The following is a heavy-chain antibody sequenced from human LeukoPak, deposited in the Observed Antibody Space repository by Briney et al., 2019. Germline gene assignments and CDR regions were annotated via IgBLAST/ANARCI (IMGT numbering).Heavy chain of an antibody. CDR3: ARPTGIYCFYDMDG. CDR1: GFTFSSYW. D-gene: IGHD1-1*01. CDR2: ISTEGSTT. Sequence: GGSLRLSCAASGFTFSSYWMFWVRLAPGKGLVWVSRISTEGSTTNHADSVKGRFTVSRDNAKNTLYLQTDCVKTEHPSMYFFARPTGIYCFYDMDGWRKGTTVTVSS. J-gene: IGHJ6*04. V-gene: IGHV3-74*01.